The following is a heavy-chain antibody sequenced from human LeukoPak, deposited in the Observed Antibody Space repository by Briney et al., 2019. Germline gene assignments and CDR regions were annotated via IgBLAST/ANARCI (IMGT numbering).Heavy chain of an antibody. V-gene: IGHV1-18*01. D-gene: IGHD3-22*01. CDR2: ISAYNGNT. J-gene: IGHJ4*02. CDR1: GYTFTSYG. CDR3: ARDWYYYYDSSGLDY. Sequence: ASVKVSCKASGYTFTSYGISWVRQVPGQGLEWMGWISAYNGNTNYAQKLQGRVTMTTDTSTSTAYMELRSLRSDDTAVYYCARDWYYYYDSSGLDYWGQGTLVTVSS.